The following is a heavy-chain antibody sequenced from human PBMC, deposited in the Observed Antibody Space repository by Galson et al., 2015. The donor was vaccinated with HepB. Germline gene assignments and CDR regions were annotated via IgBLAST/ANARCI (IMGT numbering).Heavy chain of an antibody. V-gene: IGHV3-30*18. CDR2: ISYDGSNK. Sequence: SLRLSCAASGFTFSSYGMHWVRQAPGKGLEWVAVISYDGSNKYYADSVKGRFTISRDNSKNTLYLQMNSLRAEDTAVYYCAKVRYLFRLPDAFDIWGQGTMVTVSS. J-gene: IGHJ3*02. D-gene: IGHD1-14*01. CDR1: GFTFSSYG. CDR3: AKVRYLFRLPDAFDI.